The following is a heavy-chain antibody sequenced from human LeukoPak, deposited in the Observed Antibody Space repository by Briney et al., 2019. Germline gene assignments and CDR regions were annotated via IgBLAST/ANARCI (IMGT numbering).Heavy chain of an antibody. CDR1: GFTFSSYA. Sequence: GGSLRLSCAASGFTFSSYAMHWVRQAPGKGLEYVSAISSSGGSTYYANSVKGRFTISRDNSKNTLYLQMGSLRAEDMAVYYCASGLKSAQFDYWGQGTLVTVSS. D-gene: IGHD6-25*01. CDR2: ISSSGGST. CDR3: ASGLKSAQFDY. J-gene: IGHJ4*02. V-gene: IGHV3-64*01.